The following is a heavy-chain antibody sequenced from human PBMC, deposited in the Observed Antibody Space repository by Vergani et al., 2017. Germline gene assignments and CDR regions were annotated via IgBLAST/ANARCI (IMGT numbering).Heavy chain of an antibody. CDR2: ISSSSSTI. CDR1: GFTFSSYS. J-gene: IGHJ4*02. V-gene: IGHV3-48*01. D-gene: IGHD1-26*01. CDR3: AREPPIPGSSTSFDY. Sequence: EVQLVESGGGVVQPGGSLRLSCAASGFTFSSYSMNWVRQAPGKGLEWVSYISSSSSTIYYADSVKGRFTISRDNAKNSLYLQMNSLRAVDTAVYYCAREPPIPGSSTSFDYWGQGTLVTVSS.